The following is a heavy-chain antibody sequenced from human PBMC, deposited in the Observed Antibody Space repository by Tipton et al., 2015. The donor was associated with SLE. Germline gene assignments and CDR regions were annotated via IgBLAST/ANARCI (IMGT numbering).Heavy chain of an antibody. CDR2: IYHSGST. V-gene: IGHV4-30-2*01. J-gene: IGHJ5*02. CDR3: ARGGYTASGWFDP. CDR1: GGSISSGGYS. Sequence: TLSLTCAVSGGSISSGGYSWSWIRQPPGKGLEWIGSIYHSGSTYYNPSLKSRVTISVDRSKNQFSLKLSSVTAADTAVYYCARGGYTASGWFDPWGQGTLVTVSS. D-gene: IGHD5-12*01.